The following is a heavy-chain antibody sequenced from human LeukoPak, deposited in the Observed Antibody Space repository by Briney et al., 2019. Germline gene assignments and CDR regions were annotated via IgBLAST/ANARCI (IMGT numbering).Heavy chain of an antibody. CDR1: GYTFTTYD. CDR3: AREIAARARHFDY. V-gene: IGHV1-8*01. D-gene: IGHD6-6*01. J-gene: IGHJ4*02. CDR2: MNPNSGNT. Sequence: ASVKVSCKASGYTFTTYDINWVRQATGQGLEWMGWMNPNSGNTGYTQKFQGRVTMTRNTSISTAYMELSRLRSDDTAVYYCAREIAARARHFDYWGQGTLVTVSS.